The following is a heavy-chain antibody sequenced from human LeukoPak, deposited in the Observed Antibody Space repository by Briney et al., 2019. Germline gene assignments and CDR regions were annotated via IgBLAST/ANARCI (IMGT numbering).Heavy chain of an antibody. J-gene: IGHJ4*02. V-gene: IGHV3-48*03. CDR2: ISSSGSTI. CDR3: ARDYGDYLDY. D-gene: IGHD4-17*01. Sequence: GGSLRLSCAASGFIFSSYEMNWVRQAPGKGLEWVSYISSSGSTIYYADSVKGRFTISRDNAKNSLYLQMNSLRAEDTAVYYCARDYGDYLDYWGQGTLVTVSS. CDR1: GFIFSSYE.